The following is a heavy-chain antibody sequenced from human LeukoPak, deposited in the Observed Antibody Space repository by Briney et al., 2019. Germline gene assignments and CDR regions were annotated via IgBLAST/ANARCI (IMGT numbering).Heavy chain of an antibody. CDR3: ARGVPKEMSVYDWNYVPYYYHHMDV. J-gene: IGHJ6*03. Sequence: SETLSLTCTVSGGSISSYYWSWIRQPAGKGLEWIGRIYTSGSTNYNPSLKSRVTLSVDTSKNQFSLKLNSVTAADTAVYYCARGVPKEMSVYDWNYVPYYYHHMDVWAKGTTVTVSS. V-gene: IGHV4-4*07. D-gene: IGHD1-7*01. CDR2: IYTSGST. CDR1: GGSISSYY.